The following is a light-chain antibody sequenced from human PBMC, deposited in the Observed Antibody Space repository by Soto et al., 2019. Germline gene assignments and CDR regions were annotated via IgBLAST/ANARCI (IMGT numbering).Light chain of an antibody. V-gene: IGKV3-20*01. CDR3: QQYGSSPWT. CDR1: QSVSSSY. Sequence: IVLTQSPSTLSLSPGERATLSCRASQSVSSSYLAWYQQKPGQAPRLLIYGASSRATGIPDRFSGSGSGTDFTLTISRLEPEDFAVYYCQQYGSSPWTFGQGTKV. J-gene: IGKJ1*01. CDR2: GAS.